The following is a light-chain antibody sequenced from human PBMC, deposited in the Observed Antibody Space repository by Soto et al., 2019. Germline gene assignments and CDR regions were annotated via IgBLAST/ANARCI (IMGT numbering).Light chain of an antibody. Sequence: VLTQPPSASGTPGQRVTISCSGSSSNIGKNYVYWYQQLPGRAPKLLIYRNTQRPSGVPDQFSGSKSGTSASLAISGLRSEDEADYYCSVWDANLSAWVFGGGTKLTVL. CDR1: SSNIGKNY. CDR3: SVWDANLSAWV. V-gene: IGLV1-47*01. J-gene: IGLJ3*02. CDR2: RNT.